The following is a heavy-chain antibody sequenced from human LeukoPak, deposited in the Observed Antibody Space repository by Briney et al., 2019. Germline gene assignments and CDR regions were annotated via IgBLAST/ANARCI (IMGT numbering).Heavy chain of an antibody. Sequence: GGSLRLSCAASGFTVSSNYMNWVRQAPGKGLEWVSYISSSSSTIYYADSVKGRFTISRDNAKNSLYLQMNSLRAEDTAVYYCARLYYDTSALLVGQDDYWGQGTLVTVSS. J-gene: IGHJ4*02. CDR3: ARLYYDTSALLVGQDDY. D-gene: IGHD3-22*01. CDR1: GFTVSSNY. CDR2: ISSSSSTI. V-gene: IGHV3-48*01.